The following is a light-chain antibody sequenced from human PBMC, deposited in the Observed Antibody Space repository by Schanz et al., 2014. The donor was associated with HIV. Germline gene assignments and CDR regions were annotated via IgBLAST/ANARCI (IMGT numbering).Light chain of an antibody. CDR1: RSVNSN. V-gene: IGKV3-15*01. Sequence: EIVMTQSPVTLSVSPGERVTLSCRASRSVNSNLAWYQQKPGQAPRLLIYRASTRATGVPGRFSGSGSGTEFTLTISSLQSEDFAVYYCQQYNDWPRTFGQGTKVEIK. J-gene: IGKJ1*01. CDR2: RAS. CDR3: QQYNDWPRT.